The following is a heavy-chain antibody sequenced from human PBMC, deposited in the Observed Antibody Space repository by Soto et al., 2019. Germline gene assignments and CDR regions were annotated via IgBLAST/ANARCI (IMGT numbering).Heavy chain of an antibody. CDR3: ARTELYYDSSGYYPFDY. Sequence: GASVKVSCKASGYTFTSYGISRVRQAPGQGLEWMGWISAYNGNTNYAQKLQGRVTMTTDTSTSTAYMELRSLRSDDTAVYYCARTELYYDSSGYYPFDYWGQGTLVTVSS. D-gene: IGHD3-22*01. CDR2: ISAYNGNT. J-gene: IGHJ4*02. CDR1: GYTFTSYG. V-gene: IGHV1-18*04.